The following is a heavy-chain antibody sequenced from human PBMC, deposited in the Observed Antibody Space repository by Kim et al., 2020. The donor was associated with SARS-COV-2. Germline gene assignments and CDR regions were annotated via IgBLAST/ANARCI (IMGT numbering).Heavy chain of an antibody. Sequence: GGSLRLSCAASGFTFSSYAMSWVRQAPGKGLEWVSAISGSGGSTYYADSVKGRFTISRDNSKNTLYLQMNSLRAEDTAVYYCAKTGPYGSGSYPSPLEYWGQGTLVTVSS. D-gene: IGHD3-10*01. CDR1: GFTFSSYA. J-gene: IGHJ4*02. CDR3: AKTGPYGSGSYPSPLEY. V-gene: IGHV3-23*01. CDR2: ISGSGGST.